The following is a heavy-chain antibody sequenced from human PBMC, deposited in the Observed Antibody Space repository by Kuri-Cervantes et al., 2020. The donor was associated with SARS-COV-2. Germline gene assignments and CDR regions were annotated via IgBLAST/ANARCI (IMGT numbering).Heavy chain of an antibody. J-gene: IGHJ4*02. D-gene: IGHD4-11*01. Sequence: GGSLRLSCVASGFTFSSYWMHRVRQAPGKGLVWVSRLTNDGSDAIFADSVKGRFTISRDNAKNMLYLYMNSLRADDTAVYYCARDSMTTRDFDYWGQGTLVTVSS. V-gene: IGHV3-74*01. CDR2: LTNDGSDA. CDR3: ARDSMTTRDFDY. CDR1: GFTFSSYW.